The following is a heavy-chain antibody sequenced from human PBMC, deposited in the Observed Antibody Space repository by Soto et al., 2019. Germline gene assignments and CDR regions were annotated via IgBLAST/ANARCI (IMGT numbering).Heavy chain of an antibody. Sequence: SLTCTVSGGSISTYTWNWIRQSPGKGLEWIGYISYSGSTMSNPSLKSRVTISVDRSKNQLSLNLTSVTAADTAKYYCARDSKSDDAFDIWGLGTLVTVSS. CDR2: ISYSGST. CDR3: ARDSKSDDAFDI. CDR1: GGSISTYT. J-gene: IGHJ3*02. V-gene: IGHV4-59*01.